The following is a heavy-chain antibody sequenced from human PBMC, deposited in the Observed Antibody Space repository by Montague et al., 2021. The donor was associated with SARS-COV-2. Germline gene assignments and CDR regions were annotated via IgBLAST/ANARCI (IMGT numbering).Heavy chain of an antibody. CDR3: ASSYYYGSGTYVYNYYLDV. CDR1: GGSVSSRPYY. CDR2: ISYSGRT. J-gene: IGHJ6*03. D-gene: IGHD3-10*01. Sequence: SETLSLTCTVSGGSVSSRPYYWGWIRQPPGRGLEWVGSISYSGRTFFSPSLMSRLTISVDSSENQFSLRLSSVTAADTAVYYCASSYYYGSGTYVYNYYLDVWGKGTTVTVSS. V-gene: IGHV4-39*01.